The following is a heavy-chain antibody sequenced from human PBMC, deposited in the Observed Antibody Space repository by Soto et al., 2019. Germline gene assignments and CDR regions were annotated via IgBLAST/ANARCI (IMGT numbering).Heavy chain of an antibody. J-gene: IGHJ4*02. CDR2: IYYSGST. Sequence: SETLSLTCTVTGDSISSRSYYWGWIRQPPGKGLEWIGSIYYSGSTYNNPSLRSRVSMSIDTSKNQFSLKLSSATAADTAVYYCAGARATCDYWGQGTLVTVSS. V-gene: IGHV4-39*07. CDR3: AGARATCDY. CDR1: GDSISSRSYY.